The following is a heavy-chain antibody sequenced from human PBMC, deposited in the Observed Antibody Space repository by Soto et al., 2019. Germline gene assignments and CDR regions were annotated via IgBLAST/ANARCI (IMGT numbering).Heavy chain of an antibody. CDR2: INPSGGST. V-gene: IGHV1-46*03. CDR1: GYTFTSYY. Sequence: GASVKVSCKASGYTFTSYYMHWVRQAPGQGLEWMGIINPSGGSTSYAQKFQGRVTMTRDTSTSTVYMELSSLRSEDTAVYYCARPVKGSGWYAAFEFWGQGTMVTVSS. CDR3: ARPVKGSGWYAAFEF. D-gene: IGHD6-19*01. J-gene: IGHJ3*01.